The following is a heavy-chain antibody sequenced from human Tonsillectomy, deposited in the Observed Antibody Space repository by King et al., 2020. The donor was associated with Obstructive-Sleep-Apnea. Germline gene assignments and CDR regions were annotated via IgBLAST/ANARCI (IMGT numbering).Heavy chain of an antibody. CDR3: AKDWRDYYDSSGYYPSYYFDY. J-gene: IGHJ4*02. V-gene: IGHV3-30*18. D-gene: IGHD3-22*01. CDR2: ISYDGSNK. Sequence: VQLVESGGGVVQPGRSLRLSCAASGFTFSSYGMHWVRQAPGKGLEWVAVISYDGSNKYYADSVKGRFTISRDNSKNTLYLQMNSLRAEDTAVYYCAKDWRDYYDSSGYYPSYYFDYWGQGTLVTVSS. CDR1: GFTFSSYG.